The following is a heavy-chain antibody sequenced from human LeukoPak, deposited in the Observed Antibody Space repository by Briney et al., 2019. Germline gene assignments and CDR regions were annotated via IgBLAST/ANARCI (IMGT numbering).Heavy chain of an antibody. CDR1: GFTFSNAW. V-gene: IGHV3-15*01. D-gene: IGHD3-16*01. J-gene: IGHJ4*02. Sequence: TGGSLRLSCAASGFTFSNAWMSWVRQAPGKGLEWVGRIKSKTDGGTTDYAAPVKGRFTISRDDSKNTLYLQMNSLKTEDTAVYYCTTDERQSGGDDSQLWGQGTLVTVSS. CDR2: IKSKTDGGTT. CDR3: TTDERQSGGDDSQL.